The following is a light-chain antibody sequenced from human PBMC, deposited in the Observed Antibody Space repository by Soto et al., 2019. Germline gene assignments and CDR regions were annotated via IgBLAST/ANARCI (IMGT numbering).Light chain of an antibody. V-gene: IGKV1-39*01. CDR2: AAS. CDR1: QSISSY. J-gene: IGKJ2*01. CDR3: QQSYSTPYT. Sequence: DLQMTQSPSSLSASVGSRVTITCRAGQSISSYLNWYQQKPGKAPKLLIYAASSLQSGVPSRFSGSGSGTDFTLTISSLQPEDFATYYCQQSYSTPYTFGQGTKLEIK.